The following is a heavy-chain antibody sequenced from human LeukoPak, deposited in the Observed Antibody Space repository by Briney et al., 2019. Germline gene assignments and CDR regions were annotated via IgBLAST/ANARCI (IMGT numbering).Heavy chain of an antibody. CDR2: ISAYNGNT. CDR3: AREVCGGDCYSYDYYYGMDV. J-gene: IGHJ6*02. D-gene: IGHD2-21*02. Sequence: ASVKVSCKASGYTFTSYGISWVRQAPGQGLEWMGWISAYNGNTNYAQKLQGRVTMTTDTSTSTAYMELRSLRSDGTAVYYCAREVCGGDCYSYDYYYGMDVWGQGTTVTVSS. V-gene: IGHV1-18*01. CDR1: GYTFTSYG.